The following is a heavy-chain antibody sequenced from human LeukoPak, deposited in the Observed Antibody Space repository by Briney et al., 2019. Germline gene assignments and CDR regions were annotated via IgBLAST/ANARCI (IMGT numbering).Heavy chain of an antibody. CDR2: ISGSGGST. Sequence: GGSLRLSCAASGFTFSSYAMSWVRQAPGKGLEWVSAISGSGGSTYYADSVKGRFTISRDNSKNTLYLQMNSLRAEDTAVYYCAKDHPYCGGDCYEVAYYFDYWGQETLVTVSS. CDR3: AKDHPYCGGDCYEVAYYFDY. V-gene: IGHV3-23*01. CDR1: GFTFSSYA. J-gene: IGHJ4*02. D-gene: IGHD2-21*01.